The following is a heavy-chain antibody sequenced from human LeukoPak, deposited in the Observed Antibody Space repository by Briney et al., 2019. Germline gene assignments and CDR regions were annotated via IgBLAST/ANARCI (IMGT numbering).Heavy chain of an antibody. CDR1: GGSISSGGYY. CDR3: ARVRRYYGSGSYLDY. V-gene: IGHV4-31*03. J-gene: IGHJ4*02. D-gene: IGHD3-10*01. CDR2: IYYSGST. Sequence: NPSETLSLTCTVSGGSISSGGYYWSWIRQHPGKGLEWIGYIYYSGSTYYNPSLKSRVTISVDTSKNQFSLKLSSVTAADTAVYYCARVRRYYGSGSYLDYWGQGTLVTVSS.